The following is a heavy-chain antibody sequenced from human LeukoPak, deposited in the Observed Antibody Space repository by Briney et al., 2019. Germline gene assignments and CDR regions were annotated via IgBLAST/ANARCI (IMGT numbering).Heavy chain of an antibody. J-gene: IGHJ6*03. CDR1: GFTFSDYT. Sequence: GGSLRLSCAASGFTFSDYTMNWVRQAPGKGLEWVSSISSSSTYIYYAVSVEGRFTISRDNAKNSLYLQMNSLRAEDTAVYYCARANSGYYDFWSGYSLLDYMDVWGKGTTVTVSS. D-gene: IGHD3-3*01. CDR3: ARANSGYYDFWSGYSLLDYMDV. CDR2: ISSSSTYI. V-gene: IGHV3-21*01.